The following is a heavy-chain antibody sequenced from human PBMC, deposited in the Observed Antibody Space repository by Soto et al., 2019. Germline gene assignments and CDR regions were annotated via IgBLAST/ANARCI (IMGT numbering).Heavy chain of an antibody. J-gene: IGHJ5*02. Sequence: SETLSLTCDVHGDSLSGYAWSWIRQPPGKGLEWIGEITFRGVTNYHPSLKSRLSMSVDTSKNRISLNVSSVTAADTALYFCARKLEASVRHVEWFSYKWFDPWGPGTLVTVSS. CDR3: ARKLEASVRHVEWFSYKWFDP. V-gene: IGHV4-34*01. D-gene: IGHD3-9*01. CDR1: GDSLSGYA. CDR2: ITFRGVT.